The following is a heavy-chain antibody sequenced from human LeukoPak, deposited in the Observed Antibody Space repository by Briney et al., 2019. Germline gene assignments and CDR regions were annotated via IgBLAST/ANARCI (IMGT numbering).Heavy chain of an antibody. CDR1: GFTFSSYW. Sequence: GGSLRLSCAASGFTFSSYWMHWVRQAPGKGLVWVSRINSDGSSTSYADSVKGRFTISRDNAKNTLYLQMNSLRAEDTAVYYCARDPEPRNFWSGYTDYYFDYWGLGTLVTVSS. D-gene: IGHD3-3*01. CDR3: ARDPEPRNFWSGYTDYYFDY. V-gene: IGHV3-74*01. J-gene: IGHJ4*02. CDR2: INSDGSST.